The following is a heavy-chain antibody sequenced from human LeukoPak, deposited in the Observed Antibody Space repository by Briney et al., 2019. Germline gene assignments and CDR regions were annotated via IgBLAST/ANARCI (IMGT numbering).Heavy chain of an antibody. V-gene: IGHV4-31*03. CDR2: VYYSGST. J-gene: IGHJ3*01. Sequence: PSETLSLTCTVSGGSISSGGEYWSWIRHPPEKGLEWIGYVYYSGSTYYNPSLESRITMSVDTSENQFSLKLTSVTAADTAVYYCAREKTAYYYDRSGFSEGAFDVWGQGTVVTVSS. D-gene: IGHD3-22*01. CDR1: GGSISSGGEY. CDR3: AREKTAYYYDRSGFSEGAFDV.